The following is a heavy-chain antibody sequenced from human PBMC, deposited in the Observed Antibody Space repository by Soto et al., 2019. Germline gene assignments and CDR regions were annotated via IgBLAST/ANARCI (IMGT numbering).Heavy chain of an antibody. CDR2: IYTSGSTI. Sequence: EVQLVESGGGLVQPGGSLRLSCEVSGFTFSTYSMNWVRQAPGKGLEWVSYIYTSGSTIYYADSVKGRFIISRDNAKNSLYLQMNSLRTDDTAVYYCARAYSGSWYDRGFLDYWGQGALVTVSS. J-gene: IGHJ4*02. CDR3: ARAYSGSWYDRGFLDY. CDR1: GFTFSTYS. D-gene: IGHD6-13*01. V-gene: IGHV3-48*01.